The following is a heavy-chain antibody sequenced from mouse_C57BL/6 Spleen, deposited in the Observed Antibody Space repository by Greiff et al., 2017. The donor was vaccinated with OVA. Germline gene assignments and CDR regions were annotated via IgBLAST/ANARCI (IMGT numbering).Heavy chain of an antibody. D-gene: IGHD1-1*01. J-gene: IGHJ2*01. V-gene: IGHV5-17*01. CDR2: ISSGSSTI. CDR1: GSTFGDYG. Sequence: EVKLMESGGGLVKPGGSLKLSCAASGSTFGDYGMHWVRQAPEKGLEWVAYISSGSSTIYYADTVKGRFTISRDNAKNTLFLQMTSLRSEDTAMYYCARGEGDYYGSGNYWGQGTTLTVSS. CDR3: ARGEGDYYGSGNY.